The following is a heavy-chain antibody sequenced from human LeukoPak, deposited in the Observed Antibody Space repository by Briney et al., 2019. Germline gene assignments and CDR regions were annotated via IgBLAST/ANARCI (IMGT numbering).Heavy chain of an antibody. CDR2: IKPDAGQK. CDR3: ASSKVSESYRCFDY. D-gene: IGHD3-16*02. V-gene: IGHV3-7*01. CDR1: GFSFSTYW. J-gene: IGHJ4*02. Sequence: AGGSLRLSCAASGFSFSTYWMSWVRQVPGKGLEWVANIKPDAGQKDYVDSVKDRFTISRDNAKNSLFLQMNNLRVEDTAVYYCASSKVSESYRCFDYWGQGTLVTVS.